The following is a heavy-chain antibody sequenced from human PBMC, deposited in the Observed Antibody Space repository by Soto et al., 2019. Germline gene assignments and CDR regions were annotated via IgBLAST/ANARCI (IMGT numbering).Heavy chain of an antibody. CDR2: VNSDGSST. Sequence: EVQLVESGGGLVQPGGSMRLSCAASGFIFNNYWMHWVRQVPGKGLVWVSRVNSDGSSTNYADSVKGRFTISRDNAKNTLFLQMNSLRVEDTAVYYCARGKDYDVSIGYSTFDPWGQGVPVTVAS. CDR1: GFIFNNYW. CDR3: ARGKDYDVSIGYSTFDP. V-gene: IGHV3-74*01. J-gene: IGHJ5*02. D-gene: IGHD3-3*01.